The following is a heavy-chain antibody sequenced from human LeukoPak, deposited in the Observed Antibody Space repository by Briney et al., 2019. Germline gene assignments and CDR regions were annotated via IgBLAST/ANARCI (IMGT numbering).Heavy chain of an antibody. CDR2: IYPGDSDT. J-gene: IGHJ4*02. CDR3: ARWYYYDSSGYQPFDY. Sequence: GESLKISCKGSGYSFTSYWIGWVRQMPGKGLEWMGIIYPGDSDTRYSPSFQGQVTISADKSISTAYLQWSSLKASDTAMYYCARWYYYDSSGYQPFDYWGQGTLVTASS. D-gene: IGHD3-22*01. V-gene: IGHV5-51*01. CDR1: GYSFTSYW.